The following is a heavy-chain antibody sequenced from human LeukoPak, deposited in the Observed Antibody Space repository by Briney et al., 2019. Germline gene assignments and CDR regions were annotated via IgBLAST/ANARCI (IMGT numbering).Heavy chain of an antibody. V-gene: IGHV5-51*01. Sequence: TRGESLKISCKGSGYSFTSYWIGWVRQMPGKGLEWMGIIYPGDSDTRYSPSFQGQVSISADKSISTAYLQWSSLKASDTAMYYCATCGGSCQAGYYYYYYMDVWGKGTTVTVSS. CDR1: GYSFTSYW. CDR2: IYPGDSDT. CDR3: ATCGGSCQAGYYYYYYMDV. D-gene: IGHD2-15*01. J-gene: IGHJ6*03.